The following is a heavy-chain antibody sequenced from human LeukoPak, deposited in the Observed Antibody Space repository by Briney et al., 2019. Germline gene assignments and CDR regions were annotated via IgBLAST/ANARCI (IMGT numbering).Heavy chain of an antibody. V-gene: IGHV4-59*06. D-gene: IGHD2-2*01. CDR2: IYYSGST. Sequence: SETLSLTCTVSGGSISSFYWSWIRQHPGKGLEWIGYIYYSGSTYYNPSLKSRVTISVDTSKNQFSLKLSSVTAADTAVYYCARDLGDCSSTSCYNNWFDPWGQGTLVTVSS. CDR1: GGSISSFY. CDR3: ARDLGDCSSTSCYNNWFDP. J-gene: IGHJ5*02.